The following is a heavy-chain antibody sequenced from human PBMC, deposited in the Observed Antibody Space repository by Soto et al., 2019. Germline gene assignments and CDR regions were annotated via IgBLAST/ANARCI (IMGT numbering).Heavy chain of an antibody. CDR2: IVVGSGHP. J-gene: IGHJ4*01. CDR3: AAEVIAVAGDFDH. D-gene: IGHD6-19*01. Sequence: SVKVSCTASGFTFFYSSGQGVRPSRLQRLELMGWIVVGSGHPHLAQKLQDRATLTRDMSTATAYMELSSMRSEDTAVYYCAAEVIAVAGDFDHWG. V-gene: IGHV1-58*01. CDR1: GFTFFYSS.